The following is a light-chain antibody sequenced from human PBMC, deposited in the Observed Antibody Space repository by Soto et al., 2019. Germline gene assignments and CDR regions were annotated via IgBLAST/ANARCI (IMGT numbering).Light chain of an antibody. J-gene: IGLJ1*01. Sequence: QSVLTQPASVSGSPGQSITISCTGTGNYIANYNFVSWYQHHPGKAPKLMIYEVSNRPSGVSDRFSGSKSGNTASLTISGLQAEDEADYYCSSYVTTNARVFGTGTK. CDR3: SSYVTTNARV. CDR1: GNYIANYNF. V-gene: IGLV2-14*01. CDR2: EVS.